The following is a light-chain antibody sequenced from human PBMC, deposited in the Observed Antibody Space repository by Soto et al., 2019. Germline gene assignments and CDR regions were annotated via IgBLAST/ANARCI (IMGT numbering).Light chain of an antibody. CDR2: AAS. Sequence: EIVLTQSPGTLSLSPGERATLSCRASQSVSSVYLAWYQHKPGQPPTLLIYAASSRVTGIPDRFSGSGSGTDFPLTISRLEPEDFAVYYCQQYGSSSTWTFGQGTKVEIK. V-gene: IGKV3-20*01. J-gene: IGKJ1*01. CDR3: QQYGSSSTWT. CDR1: QSVSSVY.